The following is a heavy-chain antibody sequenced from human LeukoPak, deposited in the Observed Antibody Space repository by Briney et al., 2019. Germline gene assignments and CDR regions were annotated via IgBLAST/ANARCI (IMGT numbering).Heavy chain of an antibody. V-gene: IGHV3-21*01. J-gene: IGHJ3*02. CDR3: AREGYYYGSGSYYITDAFDI. D-gene: IGHD3-10*01. CDR2: ISSSSSYI. Sequence: PGGSLRLSRAASGFTFSSYSMNWVRQAPGKGLEWVSSISSSSSYICYADSVKGRFTISRDNAKNSLYLQMNSLRAEDTAVYYCAREGYYYGSGSYYITDAFDIWGQGTMVTVSS. CDR1: GFTFSSYS.